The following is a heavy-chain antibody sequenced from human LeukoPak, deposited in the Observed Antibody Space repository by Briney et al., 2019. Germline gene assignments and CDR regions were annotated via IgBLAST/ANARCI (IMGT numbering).Heavy chain of an antibody. J-gene: IGHJ6*03. V-gene: IGHV4-34*01. CDR3: ARDRQQLVRVGSLFHYYYYYLDV. CDR2: INHSGST. D-gene: IGHD6-13*01. CDR1: GGSFSGYY. Sequence: SETLSLTCAVYGGSFSGYYWSWIRQPPGKGLEWIGEINHSGSTNYNPSLKSRVTMSVDTSKNQFSLKLSSVTAADTAVYYCARDRQQLVRVGSLFHYYYYYLDVWGKGTTVTISS.